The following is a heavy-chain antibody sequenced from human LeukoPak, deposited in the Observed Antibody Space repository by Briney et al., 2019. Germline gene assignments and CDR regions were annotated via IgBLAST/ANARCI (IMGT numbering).Heavy chain of an antibody. CDR2: IKQDGSEK. Sequence: GGSLRLSCAASGFTFSSYWMSWVRQAPGKGLEWVANIKQDGSEKYYVDSVKGRFTISRDNAKNSLYLQMNSLRAEDTAVYYCARVKYSSRPFLFDYWGQGTLVTVSS. D-gene: IGHD6-13*01. J-gene: IGHJ4*02. CDR1: GFTFSSYW. V-gene: IGHV3-7*01. CDR3: ARVKYSSRPFLFDY.